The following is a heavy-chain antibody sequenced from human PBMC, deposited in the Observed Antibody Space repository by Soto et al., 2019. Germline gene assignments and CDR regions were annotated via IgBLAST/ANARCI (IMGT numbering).Heavy chain of an antibody. J-gene: IGHJ4*02. Sequence: SETLSLTCAVYGGSFSGYYWSWIRQPPGKGLEWIGEINHSGSTNYNPSLKSRVTISVDTSKNQFSLKLSSVTAADTAVYYCAGGRYCSSTSCYGSSYYFDYWGQGTLVTVSS. CDR1: GGSFSGYY. CDR3: AGGRYCSSTSCYGSSYYFDY. D-gene: IGHD2-2*01. CDR2: INHSGST. V-gene: IGHV4-34*01.